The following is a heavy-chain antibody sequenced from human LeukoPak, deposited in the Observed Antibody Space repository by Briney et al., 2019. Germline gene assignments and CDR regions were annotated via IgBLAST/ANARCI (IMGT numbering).Heavy chain of an antibody. D-gene: IGHD6-19*01. V-gene: IGHV3-7*05. CDR3: ARSGMAVAATPWH. Sequence: GGSLRLSCAASGFTFGDFWMTWVRQAPGRGLEWVAHINQDGSEKYHVDSMRGRFTISRDNAKSSLYMEINSLRVEDTAVYFCARSGMAVAATPWHWGQGTLVTVSP. J-gene: IGHJ1*01. CDR2: INQDGSEK. CDR1: GFTFGDFW.